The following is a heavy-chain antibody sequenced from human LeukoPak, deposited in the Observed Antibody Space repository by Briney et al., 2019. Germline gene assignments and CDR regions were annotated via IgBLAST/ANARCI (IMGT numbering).Heavy chain of an antibody. D-gene: IGHD3-16*01. Sequence: SETLSLTCTVSGGSITSVSYSWTWIRQPPGKGLEWLGYIYSSGSAYYNPSLKSRVTISVDTSKNQFSLKLSSVTAADTAVYYCARGLSPTNYYYYYMDVWGKGTTVTISS. CDR2: IYSSGSA. V-gene: IGHV4-30-4*07. CDR3: ARGLSPTNYYYYYMDV. CDR1: GGSITSVSYS. J-gene: IGHJ6*03.